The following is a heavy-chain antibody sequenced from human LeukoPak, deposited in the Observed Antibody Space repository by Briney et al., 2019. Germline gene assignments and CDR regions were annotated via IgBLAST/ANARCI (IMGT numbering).Heavy chain of an antibody. J-gene: IGHJ4*02. CDR1: GYSFTSYW. CDR2: IYPGDSDT. V-gene: IGHV5-51*01. D-gene: IGHD3-10*01. CDR3: ARLADYGSGSPYYFDY. Sequence: GESLKISCKGSGYSFTSYWIGWVRQMPGKGLEWMGIIYPGDSDTRYSPSFQGQVTISADKSISTAYLQWSSLKASDTATYYCARLADYGSGSPYYFDYWGQGTLVTVSS.